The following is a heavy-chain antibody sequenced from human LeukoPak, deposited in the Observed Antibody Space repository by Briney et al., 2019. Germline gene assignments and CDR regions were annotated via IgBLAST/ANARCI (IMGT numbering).Heavy chain of an antibody. V-gene: IGHV4-61*02. CDR1: GGSISSGSYY. D-gene: IGHD2-21*02. Sequence: SETLSLTCTVSGGSISSGSYYWSWIRQPAGKGLEWIGRIYTSGSTNYSPSLKSRVTISVDTSKNQFSLKLSSVTAADTAVYYCARDVVVTAYFDYWGQGTLVTVSS. CDR2: IYTSGST. CDR3: ARDVVVTAYFDY. J-gene: IGHJ4*02.